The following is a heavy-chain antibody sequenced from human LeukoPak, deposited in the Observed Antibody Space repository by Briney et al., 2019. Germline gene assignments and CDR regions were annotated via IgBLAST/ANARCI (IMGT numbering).Heavy chain of an antibody. J-gene: IGHJ4*02. Sequence: ASVKVSCKASGGTFSSYTISWVRQAPGQGLEWMGRIIPILGIANYAQKFQGRVTITANKSTSTAYMELSSMRSEDTAVYDCARGGGQYQSWGQGTLVTVSS. V-gene: IGHV1-69*02. CDR3: ARGGGQYQS. D-gene: IGHD2-2*01. CDR2: IIPILGIA. CDR1: GGTFSSYT.